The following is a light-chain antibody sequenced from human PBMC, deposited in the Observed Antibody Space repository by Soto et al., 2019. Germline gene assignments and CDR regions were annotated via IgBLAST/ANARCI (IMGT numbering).Light chain of an antibody. V-gene: IGKV3-15*01. Sequence: EILMTQSPATLSVSPGDSATLSCRASKSVSNNLAWYQQKPGQAPSLLIYVASTRATGFPARFSGSGSGTEFTLTISSLQSEDFAVYYCQKYNNWPPTWTFGQGTKVEIK. J-gene: IGKJ1*01. CDR2: VAS. CDR3: QKYNNWPPTWT. CDR1: KSVSNN.